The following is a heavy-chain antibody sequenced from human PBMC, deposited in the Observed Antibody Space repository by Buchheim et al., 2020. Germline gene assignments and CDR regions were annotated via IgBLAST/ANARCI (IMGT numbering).Heavy chain of an antibody. CDR2: IYYSGST. CDR1: GGSVSSGSYY. Sequence: QVQLQESGPGLVKPSETLSLTCTVSGGSVSSGSYYWSWIRQPPGKGLEWIGYIYYSGSTNYNPSLKSRVTISVDTSKNQFPLKLSSVTAADTAVYYCARDLYSGSYYDYGMDVWGQGTT. J-gene: IGHJ6*02. V-gene: IGHV4-61*01. CDR3: ARDLYSGSYYDYGMDV. D-gene: IGHD1-26*01.